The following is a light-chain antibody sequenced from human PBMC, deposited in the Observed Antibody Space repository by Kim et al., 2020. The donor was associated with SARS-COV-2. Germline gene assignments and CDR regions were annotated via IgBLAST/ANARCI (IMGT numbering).Light chain of an antibody. CDR3: SSYTRSSTVV. Sequence: QSALTQPASVSGSVGQSITISCTGTSSDVGTNNYVSWYQQHPGKAPKLMIYDVSNRPSGVSNRFSGSKSGNTASLTISGLQAEDEADYYCSSYTRSSTVVFGGGTQLTVL. CDR2: DVS. J-gene: IGLJ2*01. CDR1: SSDVGTNNY. V-gene: IGLV2-14*03.